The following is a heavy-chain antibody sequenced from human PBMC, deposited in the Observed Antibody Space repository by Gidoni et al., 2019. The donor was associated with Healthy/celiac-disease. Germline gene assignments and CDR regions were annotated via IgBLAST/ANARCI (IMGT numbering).Heavy chain of an antibody. CDR3: AGFEGQSYYYYMDV. V-gene: IGHV1-69*06. CDR1: GGTFSSYA. D-gene: IGHD3-16*01. J-gene: IGHJ6*03. Sequence: QVQLVQSGAEVKKPGSSGKVSCQASGGTFSSYALSWVRPAPGQGLEWMGGIIPIFGTANYAQKFQGRVTITADKSTSTAYMELSSLRSEDTAVYYCAGFEGQSYYYYMDVWGKGTTVTVSS. CDR2: IIPIFGTA.